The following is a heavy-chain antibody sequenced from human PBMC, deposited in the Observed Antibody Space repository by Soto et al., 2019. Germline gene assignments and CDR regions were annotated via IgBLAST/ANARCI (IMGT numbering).Heavy chain of an antibody. J-gene: IGHJ4*02. CDR3: ARVGRIAAAGNFDY. V-gene: IGHV6-1*01. Sequence: IRQSPSRGLEWLGRTYYRSKWYNDYAVSVKSRITINPDTSKNQFSLQLNSVTPEDTAVYYCARVGRIAAAGNFDYWGQGTLVTVSS. D-gene: IGHD6-13*01. CDR2: TYYRSKWYN.